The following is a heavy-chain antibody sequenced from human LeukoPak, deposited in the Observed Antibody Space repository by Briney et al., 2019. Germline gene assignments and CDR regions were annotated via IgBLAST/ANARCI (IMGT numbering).Heavy chain of an antibody. D-gene: IGHD2-21*02. V-gene: IGHV3-33*01. J-gene: IGHJ2*01. CDR1: GFTFSSYG. CDR3: ARAPPYCGGDCSDWYFDL. CDR2: IWYDGSNK. Sequence: GGSLRLSCAASGFTFSSYGMHWVRQAPGKGLEWVAVIWYDGSNKYYGDSVKGRFTISRDNSRNTLYLQMTSLRAEDTAVYYCARAPPYCGGDCSDWYFDLWGRGTLVTVSS.